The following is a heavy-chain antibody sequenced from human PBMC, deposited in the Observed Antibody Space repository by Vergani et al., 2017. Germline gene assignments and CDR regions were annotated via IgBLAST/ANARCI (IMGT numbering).Heavy chain of an antibody. CDR2: IYPGDSDT. Sequence: EVQLVQSGAEVKKPGESLKISCKASGYNFPIHWIGWVRQMPGKGLEWMGVIYPGDSDTRYNPSFQGQVIISVDKSVSTVYLQWSNLKASDTAMYYCARAQGFSYNYGSDYWVQGTLVTVSS. V-gene: IGHV5-51*01. J-gene: IGHJ4*02. CDR3: ARAQGFSYNYGSDY. CDR1: GYNFPIHW. D-gene: IGHD3-16*01.